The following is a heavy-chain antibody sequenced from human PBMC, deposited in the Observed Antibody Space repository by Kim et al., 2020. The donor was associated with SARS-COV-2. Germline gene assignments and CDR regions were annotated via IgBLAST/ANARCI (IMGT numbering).Heavy chain of an antibody. D-gene: IGHD6-6*01. Sequence: GGSLRLSCAASGFTFSDHYMDWVRQAPGKGLEWVGRTRNKANSYTTEYAASVKGRFTISRDDSKNSLYLQMNSLKTEDTAVYYCAREGSSLLDHYYMDVWGKGTTVTVSS. CDR3: AREGSSLLDHYYMDV. V-gene: IGHV3-72*01. J-gene: IGHJ6*03. CDR2: TRNKANSYTT. CDR1: GFTFSDHY.